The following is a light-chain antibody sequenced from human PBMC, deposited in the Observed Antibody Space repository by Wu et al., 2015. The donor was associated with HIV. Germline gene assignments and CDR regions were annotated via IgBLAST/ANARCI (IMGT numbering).Light chain of an antibody. CDR2: GTT. Sequence: EIVLTQSPGTLSLSPGKRATLSCRASQTVGSNYLAWYQQKPGQAPRLLIYGTTNRATGIPDRFSGSGSGTDFTLTISSLEPEDFAVYYCQQSNNWPLTFGQGTRLEIK. CDR1: QTVGSNY. V-gene: IGKV3D-20*02. CDR3: QQSNNWPLT. J-gene: IGKJ5*01.